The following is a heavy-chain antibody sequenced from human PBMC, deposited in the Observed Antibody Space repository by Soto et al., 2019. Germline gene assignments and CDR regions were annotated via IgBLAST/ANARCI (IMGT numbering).Heavy chain of an antibody. CDR2: INSDGSST. CDR3: AGYYYYSGMDV. V-gene: IGHV3-74*01. CDR1: GFTFSSYW. J-gene: IGHJ6*02. Sequence: GGSLRLSCAASGFTFSSYWMHWVRQAPGKGLVWVSSINSDGSSTSYVDSVKGRFTISRDNAKNSLYLQMNSLRAEDTAVYYCAGYYYYSGMDVWGQGTTVTVSS.